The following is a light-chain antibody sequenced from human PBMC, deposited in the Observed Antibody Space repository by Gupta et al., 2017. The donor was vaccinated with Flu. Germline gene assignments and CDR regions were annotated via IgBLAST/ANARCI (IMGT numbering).Light chain of an antibody. J-gene: IGLJ2*01. CDR1: NSDIGTYNV. CDR3: CSYAGSRPFL. Sequence: QSALTQPASVSGSPGQSITISCTGTNSDIGTYNVVSWYQQHPGKAPELMIYEVTKRPSGFSNRFSGSKSGNTASLTISGLQAEDEAHYYCCSYAGSRPFLFGGGTKLTVL. V-gene: IGLV2-23*02. CDR2: EVT.